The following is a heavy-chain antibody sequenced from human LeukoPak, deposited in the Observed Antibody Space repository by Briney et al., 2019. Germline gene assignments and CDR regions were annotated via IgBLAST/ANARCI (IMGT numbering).Heavy chain of an antibody. J-gene: IGHJ4*02. Sequence: SETLSLTCTVSGGSISSSSYYWGWIRQPPGKGLEWIGSIYYSGSTYYNPSLKSRVTISVDTSKNQFSLKLSSVTAADTAVYYCARKITMVRGVSYFDYWGQGTLVTVSS. CDR1: GGSISSSSYY. CDR2: IYYSGST. V-gene: IGHV4-39*07. D-gene: IGHD3-10*01. CDR3: ARKITMVRGVSYFDY.